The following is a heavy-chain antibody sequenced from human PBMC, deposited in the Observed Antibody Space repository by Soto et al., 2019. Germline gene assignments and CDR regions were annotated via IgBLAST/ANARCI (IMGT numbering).Heavy chain of an antibody. CDR3: ARHRYSYGSFDH. CDR1: GGSISSYY. V-gene: IGHV4-59*08. CDR2: IYYSGDT. J-gene: IGHJ4*02. D-gene: IGHD5-18*01. Sequence: SETLSLTCTVSGGSISSYYWSWIRQPPGKGLEWIGYIYYSGDTNYNPSLKSRLTISVDTSKNQFSLKLTSVTAADTAVYYCARHRYSYGSFDHWGQGTLVTVSS.